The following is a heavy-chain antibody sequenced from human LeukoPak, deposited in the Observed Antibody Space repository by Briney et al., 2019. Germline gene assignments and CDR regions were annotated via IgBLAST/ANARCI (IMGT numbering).Heavy chain of an antibody. V-gene: IGHV4-59*01. J-gene: IGHJ5*02. CDR2: IYYSGST. Sequence: PSETLSLTCTVSGGSISSYYWSWIRQPPGKGLEWIGYIYYSGSTNYNPSLKSRVTISVDTSKNQFSLKLSSVTAADTAVYYCARAIAASLFDPWGQGTLVTVSS. CDR1: GGSISSYY. CDR3: ARAIAASLFDP. D-gene: IGHD6-13*01.